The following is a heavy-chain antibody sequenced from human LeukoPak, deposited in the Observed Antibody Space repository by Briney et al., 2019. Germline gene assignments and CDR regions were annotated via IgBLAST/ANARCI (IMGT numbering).Heavy chain of an antibody. CDR1: GYTFTSYD. V-gene: IGHV1-8*01. D-gene: IGHD5-12*01. CDR2: MNPNSGNT. CDR3: ARGRIVATSTSLAIY. Sequence: ASLKVSCKASGYTFTSYDINWVRQATGQGLEWMRWMNPNSGNTGYAQKFQGRVTMTRNTSISTAYMELSSLRSEDTAVYYCARGRIVATSTSLAIYWGQGTLVTVSS. J-gene: IGHJ4*02.